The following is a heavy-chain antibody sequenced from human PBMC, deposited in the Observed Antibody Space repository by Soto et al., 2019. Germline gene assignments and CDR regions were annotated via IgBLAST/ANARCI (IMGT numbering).Heavy chain of an antibody. CDR1: KFTFSNYA. CDR3: AKEGFGGIIVIGYFDY. D-gene: IGHD3-16*02. CDR2: ISGSGGNT. V-gene: IGHV3-23*01. Sequence: PGGSLRLSCAASKFTFSNYAMSWVRQAPGKGLEWVSAISGSGGNTYYADSVKGRFTISRDNSKNTLYLQMNSLRAEDTAVYYCAKEGFGGIIVIGYFDYWGQGTLVTVSS. J-gene: IGHJ4*02.